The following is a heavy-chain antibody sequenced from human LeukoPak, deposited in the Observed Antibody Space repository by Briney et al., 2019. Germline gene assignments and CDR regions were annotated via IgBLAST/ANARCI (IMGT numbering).Heavy chain of an antibody. CDR1: GGTFSSYA. Sequence: SVKVSCKASGGTFSSYAISWVRQAPGQGLEWMGGIIPIFGTANYAQKFQGRVTMTTDTSTSTAYMELRSLRSDDTAVYYCARVTLGSSGWYRGWFDPWGQGTLVTVSS. CDR3: ARVTLGSSGWYRGWFDP. J-gene: IGHJ5*02. CDR2: IIPIFGTA. V-gene: IGHV1-69*05. D-gene: IGHD6-19*01.